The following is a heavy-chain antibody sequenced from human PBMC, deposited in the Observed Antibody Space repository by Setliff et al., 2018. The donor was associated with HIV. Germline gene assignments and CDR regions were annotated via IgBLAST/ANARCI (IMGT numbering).Heavy chain of an antibody. CDR2: ISAYSGDT. CDR1: GYTFTSYG. J-gene: IGHJ4*02. D-gene: IGHD3-10*01. V-gene: IGHV1-18*01. Sequence: GASVKVSCKASGYTFTSYGFSWVRQAPGQGLQWMGWISAYSGDTSFAQEFQGRLTMTTDTSTNTAYMALGSLKSDDTAVYYCARDARDHFYGSGHIDKWGQGTQVTVSS. CDR3: ARDARDHFYGSGHIDK.